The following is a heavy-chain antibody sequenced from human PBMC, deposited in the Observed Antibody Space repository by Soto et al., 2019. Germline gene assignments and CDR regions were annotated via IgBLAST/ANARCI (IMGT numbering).Heavy chain of an antibody. V-gene: IGHV1-24*01. CDR3: AREGLCSGGSCYPGPIDY. Sequence: ASVKVSCKVSGYTLTELSMHWVRQAPGKGLEWMGGFDPEDGETIYAQKFQGRVTMTEDTSTDTAYMELRSLRSDDTAVYYCAREGLCSGGSCYPGPIDYWGQGTLVTVSS. D-gene: IGHD2-15*01. J-gene: IGHJ4*02. CDR1: GYTLTELS. CDR2: FDPEDGET.